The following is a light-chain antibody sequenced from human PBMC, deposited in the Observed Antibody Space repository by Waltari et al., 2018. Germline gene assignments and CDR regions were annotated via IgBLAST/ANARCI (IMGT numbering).Light chain of an antibody. CDR2: DVD. J-gene: IGLJ2*01. CDR1: RSDVGGYNS. V-gene: IGLV2-14*03. Sequence: QSALTQPASVSGSPGQSITISCTGTRSDVGGYNSVSWYQQHPGKAPKLWIYDVDYRPSGVSNRFSGSKTVNTASLTISGLQAVDEAVYYCASFTGNVVFGGGTKLTVL. CDR3: ASFTGNVV.